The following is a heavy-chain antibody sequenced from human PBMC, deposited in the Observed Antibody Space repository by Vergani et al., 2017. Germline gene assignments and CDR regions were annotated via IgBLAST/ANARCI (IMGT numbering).Heavy chain of an antibody. CDR2: IIPSFGTA. J-gene: IGHJ4*02. CDR3: AGSIAAAGSGKYYFDY. D-gene: IGHD6-13*01. CDR1: GGTFSSYA. Sequence: QVQLVQSGAEVKKPGSSVKVSCKASGGTFSSYAISWVRQAPGQGLEWMGGIIPSFGTANYAQKFQGRVTITADESTSTAYMELSSLRSEDTAVYYCAGSIAAAGSGKYYFDYWGQGTLVTVSS. V-gene: IGHV1-69*01.